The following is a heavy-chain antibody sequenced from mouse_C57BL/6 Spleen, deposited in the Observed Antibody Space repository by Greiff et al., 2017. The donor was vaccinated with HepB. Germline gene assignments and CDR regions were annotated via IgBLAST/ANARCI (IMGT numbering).Heavy chain of an antibody. CDR1: GFSFNTYA. Sequence: EVMLVESGGGLVQPKGSLKLSCAASGFSFNTYAMNWVRQAPGKGLEWVARIRSKSNNYATYYADSVKDRFTISRDDSESMLYLQMNNLKTEDTAMYYCVRQYSNYGYFDVWGTGTTVTVSS. CDR3: VRQYSNYGYFDV. D-gene: IGHD2-5*01. V-gene: IGHV10-1*01. J-gene: IGHJ1*03. CDR2: IRSKSNNYAT.